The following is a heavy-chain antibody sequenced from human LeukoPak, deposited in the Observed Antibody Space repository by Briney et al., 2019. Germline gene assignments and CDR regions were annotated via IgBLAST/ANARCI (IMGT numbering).Heavy chain of an antibody. CDR1: GLTFSSYG. J-gene: IGHJ4*02. Sequence: GGSLRLSCAASGLTFSSYGMHWVRQAPGKGLEWVAVIWYDGSNKYYADSVKGRFTISRDNSKNTLYLQMNSLRAEDTAVYYCARDEQWLAFDYWGQGTLVTVSS. V-gene: IGHV3-33*01. D-gene: IGHD6-19*01. CDR3: ARDEQWLAFDY. CDR2: IWYDGSNK.